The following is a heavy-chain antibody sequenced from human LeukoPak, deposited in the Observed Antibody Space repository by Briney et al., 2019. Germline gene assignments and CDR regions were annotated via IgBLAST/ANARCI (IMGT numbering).Heavy chain of an antibody. D-gene: IGHD3-9*01. V-gene: IGHV3-33*01. CDR3: ARDGSPSYYDILTGYGTYYYYGMDV. J-gene: IGHJ6*02. Sequence: GGSLRPSCAASGFTFSSYGMHWVRQAPGKGLEWVAVIRYDGSNKYYADSVKGRFTISRDNSKNTLYLQMNSLRAEDTAVYYCARDGSPSYYDILTGYGTYYYYGMDVWGQGTTVTVSS. CDR1: GFTFSSYG. CDR2: IRYDGSNK.